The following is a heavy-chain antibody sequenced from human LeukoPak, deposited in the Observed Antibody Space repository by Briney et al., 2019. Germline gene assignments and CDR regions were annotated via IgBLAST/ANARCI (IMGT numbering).Heavy chain of an antibody. CDR3: ARLLWFGEFKWDDAFDI. CDR2: IYYSGST. Sequence: SETLSLTCTVSGGSISSGGYYWSWIRQHPGKGLEWIGYIYYSGSTYYNPSLKSRVTISVDTSKNQFSLKLSSVTAADTAVYYCARLLWFGEFKWDDAFDIWGQGTMVTVSS. CDR1: GGSISSGGYY. J-gene: IGHJ3*02. D-gene: IGHD3-10*01. V-gene: IGHV4-31*03.